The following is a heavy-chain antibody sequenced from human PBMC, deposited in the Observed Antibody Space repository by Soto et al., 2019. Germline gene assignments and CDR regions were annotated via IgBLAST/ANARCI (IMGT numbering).Heavy chain of an antibody. CDR2: ISYDGSNK. V-gene: IGHV3-30*18. CDR1: GFTFSSYG. Sequence: QVQLVESGGGVVQPGRSLRLSCAASGFTFSSYGMHWVRQAPGKGLEWVAVISYDGSNKYYADSVKGRFTISRDNSKNTLYLQMNSLRAEDTAVYYCAKDQWELGVFDYWGQGTLVTVSS. D-gene: IGHD1-26*01. CDR3: AKDQWELGVFDY. J-gene: IGHJ4*02.